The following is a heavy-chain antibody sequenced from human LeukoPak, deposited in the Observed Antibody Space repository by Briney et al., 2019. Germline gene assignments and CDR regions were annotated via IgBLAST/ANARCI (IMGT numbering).Heavy chain of an antibody. D-gene: IGHD6-6*01. J-gene: IGHJ4*02. CDR1: GGTFSSYA. CDR2: IIPIFGTA. Sequence: PRASVKVSCKASGGTFSSYAISWVRQAPGQGLEWMGRIIPIFGTANYAQKFQGRVTITTDESTSTAYMELSSLRSEDTAVYYCAREYSSSYFGDYWGQGTLVTVSS. V-gene: IGHV1-69*05. CDR3: AREYSSSYFGDY.